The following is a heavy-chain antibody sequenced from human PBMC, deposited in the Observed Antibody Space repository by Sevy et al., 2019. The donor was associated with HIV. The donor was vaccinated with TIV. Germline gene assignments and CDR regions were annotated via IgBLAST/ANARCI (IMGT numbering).Heavy chain of an antibody. D-gene: IGHD3-3*01. CDR1: GFTFSSYS. CDR3: ARGYDFWSGYYFRWFDP. Sequence: GGSLRLSCAASGFTFSSYSMNWVRQAPGKGLEWVSYISSSSTIYYADSVKGRFTISRDNAKNSLYLQMNSLRAEETAVYYCARGYDFWSGYYFRWFDPWGQGTLVTVSS. J-gene: IGHJ5*02. CDR2: ISSSSTI. V-gene: IGHV3-48*01.